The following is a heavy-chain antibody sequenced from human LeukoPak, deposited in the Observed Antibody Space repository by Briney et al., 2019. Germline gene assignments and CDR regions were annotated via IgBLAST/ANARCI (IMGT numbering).Heavy chain of an antibody. D-gene: IGHD5-18*01. V-gene: IGHV4-34*01. CDR3: ASHGYSYGFDY. CDR1: GGSFSGYY. CDR2: INPSGST. J-gene: IGHJ4*02. Sequence: SETLSLTCAVYGGSFSGYYWSWIRQPPGKGLEWIGEINPSGSTNYNPSLKSRVTISVDTSKNQFSLKLSSVTAADTAVYYCASHGYSYGFDYWGQGTLVTVSS.